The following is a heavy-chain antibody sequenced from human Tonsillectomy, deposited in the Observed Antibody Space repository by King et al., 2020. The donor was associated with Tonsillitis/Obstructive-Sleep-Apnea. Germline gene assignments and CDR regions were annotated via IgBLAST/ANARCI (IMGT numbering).Heavy chain of an antibody. CDR2: IKQDGSEK. Sequence: VQLVESGGGLVQPGGSLRLSCAASGFTFSDYWMSWVRQAPGKGLEWVANIKQDGSEKCYVDSVKGRFTISRDNAENSLYLQMNSLRAEDTAVYYCARDRRRTGNDYGYWGQGTLVTVSS. D-gene: IGHD5-12*01. J-gene: IGHJ4*02. CDR3: ARDRRRTGNDYGY. CDR1: GFTFSDYW. V-gene: IGHV3-7*03.